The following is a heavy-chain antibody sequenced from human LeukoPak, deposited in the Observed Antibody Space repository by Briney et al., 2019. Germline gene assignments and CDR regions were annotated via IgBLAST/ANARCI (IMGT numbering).Heavy chain of an antibody. CDR1: GASISSGSYF. D-gene: IGHD1-20*01. CDR3: ATFNWNDPGY. Sequence: PSQTLSLTCTVSGASISSGSYFWRWIRRPAGRGLEWIGRIYTSGTTNYNPSLKSRVTISVDTSKNQFFLKLSSVTAADTAVYYCATFNWNDPGYWGQGTLVTVSS. J-gene: IGHJ4*02. V-gene: IGHV4-61*02. CDR2: IYTSGTT.